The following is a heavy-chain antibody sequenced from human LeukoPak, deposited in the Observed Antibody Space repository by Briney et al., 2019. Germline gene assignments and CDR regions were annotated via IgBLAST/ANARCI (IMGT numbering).Heavy chain of an antibody. CDR2: INPNSGGT. D-gene: IGHD3-9*01. CDR1: GYTFTGYY. CDR3: ARARSTISRIYGMDV. V-gene: IGHV1-2*02. Sequence: ASVKVSCKASGYTFTGYYMHWVRQAPGQGLEWMGWINPNSGGTNYAQKFQGRVTMTRDTSTSTAYMELRSLRSDDTAVYYCARARSTISRIYGMDVWGQGTTVTVSS. J-gene: IGHJ6*02.